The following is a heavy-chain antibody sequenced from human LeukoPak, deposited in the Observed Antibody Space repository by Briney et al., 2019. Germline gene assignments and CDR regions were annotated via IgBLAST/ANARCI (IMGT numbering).Heavy chain of an antibody. J-gene: IGHJ4*02. Sequence: GGSLRLSCAASGFSISGYWMTWVRQAPGKGLEWVGNIQHNGNIKNYVDSVRGRFTISRDNAKNSLYLQMNSLRAEDTAVYYCARDAAPDDYWGQGTLVTVSS. CDR2: IQHNGNIK. CDR3: ARDAAPDDY. CDR1: GFSISGYW. V-gene: IGHV3-7*01. D-gene: IGHD6-25*01.